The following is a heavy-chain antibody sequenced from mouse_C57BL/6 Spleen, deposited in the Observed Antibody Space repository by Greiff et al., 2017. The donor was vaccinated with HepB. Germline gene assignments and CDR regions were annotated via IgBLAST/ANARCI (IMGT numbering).Heavy chain of an antibody. J-gene: IGHJ3*01. V-gene: IGHV1-64*01. CDR1: GYTFTSYW. CDR3: ARRETGTVFAD. CDR2: IHPNSGST. D-gene: IGHD4-1*01. Sequence: VQLQQPGAELVKPGASVKLSCKASGYTFTSYWMHWVKQRPGQGLEWIGMIHPNSGSTNYNEKFKSKATLTVDKSSSTAYMQLSILTSEDSAVYYCARRETGTVFADWGQVTLVTVSA.